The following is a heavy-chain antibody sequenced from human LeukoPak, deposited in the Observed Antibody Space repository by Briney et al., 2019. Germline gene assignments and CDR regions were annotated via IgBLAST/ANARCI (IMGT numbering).Heavy chain of an antibody. CDR1: GYTFTGYY. D-gene: IGHD6-13*01. V-gene: IGHV1-8*02. Sequence: GASVKVSCKASGYTFTGYYMHLVRQAPGQGLEWMGWMSPNSDDTGFAQKFQGRVTMTRNTSISTAYMELSSLRSEDTAVYYCARGRYSRYYGLDVWGQGTTVTVSS. CDR2: MSPNSDDT. CDR3: ARGRYSRYYGLDV. J-gene: IGHJ6*02.